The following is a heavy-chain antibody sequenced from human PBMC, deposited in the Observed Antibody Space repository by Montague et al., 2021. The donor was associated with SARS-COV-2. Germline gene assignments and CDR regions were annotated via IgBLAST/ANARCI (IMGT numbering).Heavy chain of an antibody. CDR2: IYQDWST. CDR3: VRAGGLDNRPPV. D-gene: IGHD3/OR15-3a*01. V-gene: IGHV4-4*02. Sequence: SETLSLTCAVSGDSIMTTNWWSWVRQPPGKGLEWIGEIYQDWSTNYNPSLKSRVTMSVDKSRSQFSLELNSVTAADTALYYCVRAGGLDNRPPVWGQGALAIVSS. J-gene: IGHJ4*02. CDR1: GDSIMTTNW.